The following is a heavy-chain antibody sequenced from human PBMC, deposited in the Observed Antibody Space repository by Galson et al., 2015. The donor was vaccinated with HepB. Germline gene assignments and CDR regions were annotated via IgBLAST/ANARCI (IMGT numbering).Heavy chain of an antibody. V-gene: IGHV3-30-3*01. Sequence: SLSCAASGFTFSSYAMHWVRPAPGKGLERVAVISYDGSNKYYADSVKGRFTISRDNSKNTLYLQMNSLRAEDTAVYYCSRGRYCSSTSCYRVANYYYYMDVWGKGTTVTVSS. D-gene: IGHD2-2*01. CDR3: SRGRYCSSTSCYRVANYYYYMDV. J-gene: IGHJ6*03. CDR1: GFTFSSYA. CDR2: ISYDGSNK.